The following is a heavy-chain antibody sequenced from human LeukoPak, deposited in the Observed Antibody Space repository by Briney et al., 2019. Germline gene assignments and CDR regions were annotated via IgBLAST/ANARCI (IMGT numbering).Heavy chain of an antibody. CDR3: ARVGLTGYFDY. Sequence: GGSLRLSCAASGFTFSSYAMSWVRQAPGKGLEWVSAISGSGGSTYYADSVKGRFTISRDNAKNSLYLQMNSLRAEDTAVYYCARVGLTGYFDYWGQGTLVTVSS. D-gene: IGHD3-10*01. J-gene: IGHJ4*02. V-gene: IGHV3-23*01. CDR2: ISGSGGST. CDR1: GFTFSSYA.